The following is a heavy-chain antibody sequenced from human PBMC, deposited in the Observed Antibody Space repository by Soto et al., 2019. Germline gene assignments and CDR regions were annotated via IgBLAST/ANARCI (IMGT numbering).Heavy chain of an antibody. Sequence: GGSLRLSCAASGFTFSNAWMNWVRQAPGKGLEWVGRIKSKTDGGTTDYAAPVKGRFTISRDDSKNTLYLQMNSLKTEDTAVYYCTTEVDYYYYYGMDVWGKGTTVTVSS. D-gene: IGHD2-15*01. J-gene: IGHJ6*04. V-gene: IGHV3-15*07. CDR3: TTEVDYYYYYGMDV. CDR2: IKSKTDGGTT. CDR1: GFTFSNAW.